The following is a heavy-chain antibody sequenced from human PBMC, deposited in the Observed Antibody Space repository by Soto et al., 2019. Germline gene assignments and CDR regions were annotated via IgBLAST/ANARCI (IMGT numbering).Heavy chain of an antibody. J-gene: IGHJ4*02. CDR1: GFSFSDYT. CDR3: ARDRKRYYDFWSGYLIGW. V-gene: IGHV3-30-3*01. Sequence: GGSLRLSCAASGFSFSDYTITWVRQAPGKGLEWVALISSDVSNKYYADSVKGRFTISGDTSRNTLYLQMNSLRAEDTAVYYCARDRKRYYDFWSGYLIGWWGKGTLVNVSS. CDR2: ISSDVSNK. D-gene: IGHD3-3*01.